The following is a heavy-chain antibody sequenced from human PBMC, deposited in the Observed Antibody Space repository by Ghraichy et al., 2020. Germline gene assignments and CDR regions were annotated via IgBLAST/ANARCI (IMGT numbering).Heavy chain of an antibody. J-gene: IGHJ6*03. D-gene: IGHD1-1*01. CDR1: GGSISSSSYY. V-gene: IGHV4-39*01. Sequence: SETLSLTCTVSGGSISSSSYYWGWIRQPPGKGLEWIGSIYYSGSTYYNPSLKSRVTISVDTSKNQFSLKLSSVTAADTAVYYCARHTPSNWNDYYYYMDVWGKGTTVTVSS. CDR3: ARHTPSNWNDYYYYMDV. CDR2: IYYSGST.